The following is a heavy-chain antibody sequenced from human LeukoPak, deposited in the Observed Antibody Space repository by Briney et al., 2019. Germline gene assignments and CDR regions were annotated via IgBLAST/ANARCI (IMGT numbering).Heavy chain of an antibody. D-gene: IGHD2-21*02. Sequence: PSETLSLTCAVSGGSISSGGYSWSWIRQPPGKGLEWIGYIYHSGSTYYNPSLKSRVTISVDRSKNQFSLKLSSVTAADTAVYYCTTGVIVVVTATDYWGQGTLVTVSS. CDR2: IYHSGST. J-gene: IGHJ4*02. V-gene: IGHV4-30-2*01. CDR1: GGSISSGGYS. CDR3: TTGVIVVVTATDY.